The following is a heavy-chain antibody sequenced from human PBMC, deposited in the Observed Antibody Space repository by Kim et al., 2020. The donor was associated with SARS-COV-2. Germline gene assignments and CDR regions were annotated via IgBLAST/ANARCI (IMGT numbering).Heavy chain of an antibody. V-gene: IGHV4-30-2*04. CDR3: TRDTRGYSGYAIDY. D-gene: IGHD5-12*01. J-gene: IGHJ4*02. Sequence: TPPLQRRVTISVDTSKNQYSLKLTSGTAADTAVYYCTRDTRGYSGYAIDYWGQGTLVTVSS.